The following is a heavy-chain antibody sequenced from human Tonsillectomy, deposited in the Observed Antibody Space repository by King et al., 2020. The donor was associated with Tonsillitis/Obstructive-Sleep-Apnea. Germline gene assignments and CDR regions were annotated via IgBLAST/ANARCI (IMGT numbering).Heavy chain of an antibody. J-gene: IGHJ3*02. D-gene: IGHD1-26*01. CDR2: IWYDGSNK. V-gene: IGHV3-33*01. Sequence: VQLVESGGGGVQPGRSLRLSCAASGFTFSSYGMHWVLQAPGKGLEWVAVIWYDGSNKYYADSVKGRFTISIDNSKNTLYLQMNSLRAEDTAVYYCARDSKGGSYAAAAFDIWGQGTMVTVSS. CDR1: GFTFSSYG. CDR3: ARDSKGGSYAAAAFDI.